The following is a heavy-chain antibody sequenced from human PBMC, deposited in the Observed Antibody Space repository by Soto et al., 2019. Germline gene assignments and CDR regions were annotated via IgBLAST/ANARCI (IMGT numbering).Heavy chain of an antibody. V-gene: IGHV3-23*01. D-gene: IGHD3-9*01. CDR3: AKDPVNRYFDWSHLGSFDY. CDR2: ISGSGGST. CDR1: GFTFSSYA. J-gene: IGHJ4*02. Sequence: PGGSLRLSCAASGFTFSSYAMSWVRQAPGKGLEWVSAISGSGGSTYYADSVKGRFTISRDNSKNTLYLQMNSLRAEDTAVYYCAKDPVNRYFDWSHLGSFDYWGQGTLVTVSS.